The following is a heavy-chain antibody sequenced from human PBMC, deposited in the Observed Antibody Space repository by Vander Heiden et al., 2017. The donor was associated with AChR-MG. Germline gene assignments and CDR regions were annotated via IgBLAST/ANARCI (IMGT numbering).Heavy chain of an antibody. D-gene: IGHD6-13*01. CDR1: GGTFSSYA. J-gene: IGHJ4*02. CDR3: ARERGRIAAAGGLGDFDY. CDR2: IIPIFGTA. Sequence: QVQLVQSGAEVKKPGSSVKVSCNASGGTFSSYAISGVRQAHGQGLEGMGGIIPIFGTANYAQKFQGRVTITADESTSTAYMELSSLRSEDTAVYYCARERGRIAAAGGLGDFDYWGQGTLVTVSS. V-gene: IGHV1-69*01.